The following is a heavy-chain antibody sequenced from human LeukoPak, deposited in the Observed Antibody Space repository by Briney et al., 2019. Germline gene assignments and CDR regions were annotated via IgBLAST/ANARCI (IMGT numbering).Heavy chain of an antibody. CDR1: GFTFSSYA. D-gene: IGHD3-10*01. CDR3: AKTRMSLLLWFGELFCS. CDR2: ISGSGGST. J-gene: IGHJ4*02. V-gene: IGHV3-23*01. Sequence: GGSLRLSCAASGFTFSSYAMSWVRQAPGKGLEWVSAISGSGGSTYYADSVKGRFTISRDNSKNTLYLQMNSLRAEDTAVYYCAKTRMSLLLWFGELFCSWGQGTLVTVSS.